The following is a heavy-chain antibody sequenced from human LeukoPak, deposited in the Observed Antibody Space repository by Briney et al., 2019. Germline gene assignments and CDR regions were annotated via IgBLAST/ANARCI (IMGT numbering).Heavy chain of an antibody. J-gene: IGHJ4*02. CDR1: GYTFTSYG. CDR2: ISAYNGNT. Sequence: ASVKVSCKASGYTFTSYGISWVRQAPGQGLEWMGWISAYNGNTNYAQKLQGRVTMTTDTSTSTAYMELRSLRSDDTAVYYCARALWFGELSENYFDYWGQGTLVTASS. CDR3: ARALWFGELSENYFDY. V-gene: IGHV1-18*01. D-gene: IGHD3-10*01.